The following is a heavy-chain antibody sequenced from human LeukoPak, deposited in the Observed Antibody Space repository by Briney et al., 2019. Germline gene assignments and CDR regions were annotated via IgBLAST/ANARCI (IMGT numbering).Heavy chain of an antibody. Sequence: GGSLRLSCAASGFSFSGHGMHWVRQAPGKGLEWVAFIRHDGSDQYYADSVKGRFTISRDNSKNMLSLQMNSLRAEDTAVYYCAKDVPQAWQLLGHWGQGTLVTVFS. V-gene: IGHV3-30*02. J-gene: IGHJ4*02. D-gene: IGHD2-2*01. CDR1: GFSFSGHG. CDR3: AKDVPQAWQLLGH. CDR2: IRHDGSDQ.